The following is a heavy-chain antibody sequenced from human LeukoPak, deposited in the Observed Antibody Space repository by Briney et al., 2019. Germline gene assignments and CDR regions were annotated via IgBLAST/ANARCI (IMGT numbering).Heavy chain of an antibody. D-gene: IGHD1-26*01. CDR3: AKVDGIVGATPAFDI. Sequence: GGSLRLSCAASGFTVSSNYMSWVRQAPGKGLEWVSAISGSGGSTYYADSVKGRFTISRDNSKNTLYLQMNSLRAEDTAVYYCAKVDGIVGATPAFDIWGQGTMVTVSS. V-gene: IGHV3-23*01. CDR2: ISGSGGST. CDR1: GFTVSSNY. J-gene: IGHJ3*02.